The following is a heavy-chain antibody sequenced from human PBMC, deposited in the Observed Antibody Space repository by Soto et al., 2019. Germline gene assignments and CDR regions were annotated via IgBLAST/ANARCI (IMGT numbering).Heavy chain of an antibody. J-gene: IGHJ5*02. CDR3: ARDQKLLIAATLAS. CDR2: ISGSGATT. D-gene: IGHD2-15*01. CDR1: RYDFSMYG. V-gene: IGHV3-23*01. Sequence: PGGSLRLSCVAPRYDFSMYGMSWVRQAPGKGLEWVSGISGSGATTNYADSVKGRFTISRDNSRKTLYLQMTSLRAEDTAVYYCARDQKLLIAATLASWGQGALVTVSS.